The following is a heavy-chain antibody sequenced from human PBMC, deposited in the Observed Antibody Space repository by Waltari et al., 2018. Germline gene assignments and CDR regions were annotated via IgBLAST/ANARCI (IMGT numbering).Heavy chain of an antibody. Sequence: QVQLVQSGAEVKKPGASVKVSCKASGYTFPSSDINWVRQATGQGLEWMGWMNPNSGNTGYAQKFQGRVTITRNTSISTAYMELSSLRSEDTAVYYCARGGGSSYYYYYGMDVWGQGTTVTVSS. CDR3: ARGGGSSYYYYYGMDV. J-gene: IGHJ6*02. V-gene: IGHV1-8*03. CDR1: GYTFPSSD. CDR2: MNPNSGNT. D-gene: IGHD1-26*01.